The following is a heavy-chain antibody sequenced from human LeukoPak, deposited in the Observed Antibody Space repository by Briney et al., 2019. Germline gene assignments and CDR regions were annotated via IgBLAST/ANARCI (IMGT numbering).Heavy chain of an antibody. CDR1: GGSISSYY. D-gene: IGHD6-6*01. J-gene: IGHJ4*02. CDR2: IYYDGST. V-gene: IGHV4-59*08. CDR3: ARQTLDEPARPYFDY. Sequence: PSETVSLTCTVSGGSISSYYWSWIRQPPGKGLEWIGYIYYDGSTNYNPSLKSRVTISLDTSKNQFSLKLSSVTAADTAVYYCARQTLDEPARPYFDYWGQGTRVTVSS.